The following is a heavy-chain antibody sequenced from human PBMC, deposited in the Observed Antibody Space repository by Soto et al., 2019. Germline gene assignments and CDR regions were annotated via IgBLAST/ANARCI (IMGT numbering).Heavy chain of an antibody. Sequence: SETLSLTCAVSGGSISSGGYSWSWIRQPPGKGLEWIGYMYHSGSTYYNPSLKSRVTISIDRSKNQFSLKLSSVTAADTAVYYCARGDLPIAAAGAAFDIWGQGTMVTVSS. D-gene: IGHD6-13*01. V-gene: IGHV4-30-2*01. CDR2: MYHSGST. J-gene: IGHJ3*02. CDR1: GGSISSGGYS. CDR3: ARGDLPIAAAGAAFDI.